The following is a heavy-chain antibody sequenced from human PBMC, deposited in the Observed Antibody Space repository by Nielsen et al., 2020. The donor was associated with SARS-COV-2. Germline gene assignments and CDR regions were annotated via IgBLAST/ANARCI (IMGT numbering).Heavy chain of an antibody. V-gene: IGHV1-18*01. CDR3: AIHYYDSSGLTLDY. Sequence: ASVKVSCKASGGTFSSYAISWVRQAPGQGLEWMGWISAYNGNTNYPQRLQGRVTMTTDTSTSTAYMELRSLRSDDTALYYCAIHYYDSSGLTLDYWGQGTLVTVSS. CDR1: GGTFSSYA. CDR2: ISAYNGNT. D-gene: IGHD3-22*01. J-gene: IGHJ4*02.